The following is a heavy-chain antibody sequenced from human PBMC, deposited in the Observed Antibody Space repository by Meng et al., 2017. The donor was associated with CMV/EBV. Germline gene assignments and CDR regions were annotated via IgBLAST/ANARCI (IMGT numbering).Heavy chain of an antibody. D-gene: IGHD3-10*01. CDR1: GGSISSGGYY. J-gene: IGHJ6*02. Sequence: LRLSCTVSGGSISSGGYYWSWIRQHPGKGLEWIGYIYYSGSTYYNPSLKSRVTISVDTSKNQFSLKLSSVTAADTAVYYCARSGKIWFGTSYGMDVWGQGTTVTVSS. CDR2: IYYSGST. CDR3: ARSGKIWFGTSYGMDV. V-gene: IGHV4-31*03.